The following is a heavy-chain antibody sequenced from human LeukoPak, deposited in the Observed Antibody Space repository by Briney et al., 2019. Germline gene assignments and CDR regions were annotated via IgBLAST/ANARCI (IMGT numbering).Heavy chain of an antibody. CDR3: AKRPSDYGDYVTYFDY. Sequence: GGSLRLSCAASGFSFISYGMHWVRQAPGKGLEWVGVISDDGRNKKYADSVRGRFTISRDNSKDTLYLQMNSLRDEDTAVYYCAKRPSDYGDYVTYFDYWGQGTLVTVSS. CDR1: GFSFISYG. D-gene: IGHD4-17*01. V-gene: IGHV3-30*18. CDR2: ISDDGRNK. J-gene: IGHJ4*02.